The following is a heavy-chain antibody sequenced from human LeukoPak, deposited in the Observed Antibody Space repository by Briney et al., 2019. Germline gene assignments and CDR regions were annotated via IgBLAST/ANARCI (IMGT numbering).Heavy chain of an antibody. CDR3: AKYSSGYDLDY. Sequence: SETLSLICTVSGGSISSYYWSWIRQPPGKGLEWIGYISYSGSISYNPSLKSRSVMSVDTSKNQFSLKLSSVTAADTAVYYCAKYSSGYDLDYWGPGTLVTVSS. CDR2: ISYSGSI. J-gene: IGHJ4*02. V-gene: IGHV4-59*01. CDR1: GGSISSYY. D-gene: IGHD5-18*01.